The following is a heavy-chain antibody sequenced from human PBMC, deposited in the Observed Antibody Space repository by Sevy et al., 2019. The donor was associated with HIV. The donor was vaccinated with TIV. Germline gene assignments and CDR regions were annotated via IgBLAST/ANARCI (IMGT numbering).Heavy chain of an antibody. Sequence: GGSLRLSCAASGFTFSSYAMSWVRQAPGKGLEWVSAFSGSGGSTYYADSVKGRFTISRDNSKNTLYLQMNSLRAEDTAVYYCAKDLSWRGYSYGYFDYWGQGTLVTVSS. V-gene: IGHV3-23*01. J-gene: IGHJ4*02. CDR2: FSGSGGST. D-gene: IGHD5-18*01. CDR3: AKDLSWRGYSYGYFDY. CDR1: GFTFSSYA.